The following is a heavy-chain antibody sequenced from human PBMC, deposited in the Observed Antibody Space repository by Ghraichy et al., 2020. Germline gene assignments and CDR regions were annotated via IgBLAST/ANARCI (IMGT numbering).Heavy chain of an antibody. D-gene: IGHD3-3*01. V-gene: IGHV3-74*01. J-gene: IGHJ6*02. CDR3: ARDADFWSGYYSYYYYGMDV. CDR1: GFTFSSYW. Sequence: GESLNISCAASGFTFSSYWMHWVRQAPGKGLVWVSRINSDGSSTSYADSVKGRFTISRDNAKNTLYLQMNSLRAEDTAVYYCARDADFWSGYYSYYYYGMDVWGQGTTVTVSS. CDR2: INSDGSST.